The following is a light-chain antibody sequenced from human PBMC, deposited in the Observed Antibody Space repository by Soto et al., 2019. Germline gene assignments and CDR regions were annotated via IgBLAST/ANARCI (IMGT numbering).Light chain of an antibody. Sequence: QSVLTQPPSASGTPGQRVTISCSGSSSNIGTNSVNWYQQLPGTPPKLLMYANNQRPSGVPDRFSGSKSGTSASLAISGLQSEDEADYFCAAWDASLNGPVFGGGTKLTVL. CDR3: AAWDASLNGPV. CDR2: ANN. J-gene: IGLJ3*02. CDR1: SSNIGTNS. V-gene: IGLV1-44*01.